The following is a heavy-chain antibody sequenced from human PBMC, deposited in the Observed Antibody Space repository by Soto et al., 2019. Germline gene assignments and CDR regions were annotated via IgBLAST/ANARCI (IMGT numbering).Heavy chain of an antibody. D-gene: IGHD3-16*01. Sequence: QVQLVQSGAEVKKSGSSVKVSCKASGGTFNRFAISWVRQAPGQGLQWMGGIIPMFRSANYAQKFKGRVTKTADESTNTVYMEMTRLRSDDTAVYYCAREGGHNYGLGRGHPFDPWGQGTLVTVSS. CDR2: IIPMFRSA. CDR3: AREGGHNYGLGRGHPFDP. J-gene: IGHJ5*02. CDR1: GGTFNRFA. V-gene: IGHV1-69*01.